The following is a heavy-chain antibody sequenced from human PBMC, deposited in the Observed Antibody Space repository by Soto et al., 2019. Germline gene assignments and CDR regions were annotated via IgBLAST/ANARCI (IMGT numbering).Heavy chain of an antibody. D-gene: IGHD3-3*01. V-gene: IGHV3-74*01. CDR1: GFTFSSYW. CDR2: INSDGSST. Sequence: GGSLRLSCAASGFTFSSYWMHWVRQAPGKGLVWVSRINSDGSSTSYADSVKGRFTISRDNAKNTLYLQMSSLRAEDTAVYYCAREYYDFWSGSLGMDVWGQGTTVTVSS. J-gene: IGHJ6*02. CDR3: AREYYDFWSGSLGMDV.